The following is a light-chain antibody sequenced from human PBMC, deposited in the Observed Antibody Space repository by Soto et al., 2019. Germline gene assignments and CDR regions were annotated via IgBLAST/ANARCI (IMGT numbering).Light chain of an antibody. CDR3: QQHGTSPSLT. CDR1: QSVNNTY. Sequence: EIVLTQSPGTLSLSPGERATLSCRASQSVNNTYLAWYQQKPGQAPRLLIYGASSRATGIPARFSGSGSATDFTLTISRLEPEDFAVYYCQQHGTSPSLTFGGGTKVDIK. CDR2: GAS. V-gene: IGKV3-20*01. J-gene: IGKJ4*01.